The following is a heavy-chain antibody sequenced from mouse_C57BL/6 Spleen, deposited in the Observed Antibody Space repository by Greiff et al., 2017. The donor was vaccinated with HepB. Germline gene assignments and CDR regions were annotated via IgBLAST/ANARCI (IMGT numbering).Heavy chain of an antibody. CDR1: GYTFTSYW. J-gene: IGHJ4*01. D-gene: IGHD2-4*01. CDR3: ARPYYDYDGPYYAMDY. Sequence: VQLQQPGTELVKPGASVKLSCKASGYTFTSYWMHWVKQRPGQGLEWIGNINPSNGGTNYNEKFKSKATLTVDKSSSTAYMQLSSLTSEDSAVYYCARPYYDYDGPYYAMDYWGQGTSVTVSS. V-gene: IGHV1-53*01. CDR2: INPSNGGT.